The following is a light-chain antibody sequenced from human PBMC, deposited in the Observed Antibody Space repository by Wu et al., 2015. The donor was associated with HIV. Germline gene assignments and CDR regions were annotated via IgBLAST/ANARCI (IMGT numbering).Light chain of an antibody. Sequence: EIVLTQSPGTLSLSPGERATLSCRASQSVSSSYVAWYLQKPGQAPRLLIYGASSRATGIPDRFRGSGSGTDFTLTISRLEPEDFAVYYCQQYGXSPYSFGQGTKAGDQ. V-gene: IGKV3-20*01. J-gene: IGKJ2*03. CDR1: QSVSSSY. CDR3: QQYGXSPYS. CDR2: GAS.